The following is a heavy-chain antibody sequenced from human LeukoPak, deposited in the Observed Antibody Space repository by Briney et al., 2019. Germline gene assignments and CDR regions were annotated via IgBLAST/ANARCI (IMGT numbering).Heavy chain of an antibody. V-gene: IGHV3-7*03. CDR2: IKQDGSEK. CDR3: AIDPNWGTHS. Sequence: GGSLRLSCAASEFTFSSYWMTWVRQAPGKGLEWVANIKQDGSEKNYVDSVKGRFTISRDNSKNALYLQMNSLRVEDTAVYYCAIDPNWGTHSWGQGVLVTVSS. D-gene: IGHD7-27*01. CDR1: EFTFSSYW. J-gene: IGHJ4*02.